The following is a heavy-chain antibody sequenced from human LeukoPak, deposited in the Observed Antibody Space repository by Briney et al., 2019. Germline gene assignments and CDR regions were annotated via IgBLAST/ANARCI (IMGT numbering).Heavy chain of an antibody. CDR1: GFTFSSYS. D-gene: IGHD2-2*01. Sequence: GGSLRLSCAASGFTFSSYSMNWVRQAPGKGLEWVSSISSSSSYIYYADSVKGRFTISRDNSKNTLYLQMNSLRAEDTAVYYCAKDILPQGYCSSTSCRHDAFDIWGQGTMVTVSS. J-gene: IGHJ3*02. CDR3: AKDILPQGYCSSTSCRHDAFDI. V-gene: IGHV3-21*01. CDR2: ISSSSSYI.